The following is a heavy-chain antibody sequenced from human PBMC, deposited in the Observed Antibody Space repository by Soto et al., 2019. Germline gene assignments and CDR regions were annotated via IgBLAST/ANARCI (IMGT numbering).Heavy chain of an antibody. CDR3: RRQMPFSDITDEYDY. CDR2: ISYTGST. D-gene: IGHD3-10*01. Sequence: QVQLQESGPGLVKPLETLSLTCTVSGGSISNYYWSWIRQSPGKGLEWIGYISYTGSTNYNPSLKCRVTMSLDTFIRQISLKLSSVTTADTAVYFCRRQMPFSDITDEYDYWRQGTLVTVSS. CDR1: GGSISNYY. J-gene: IGHJ4*02. V-gene: IGHV4-59*01.